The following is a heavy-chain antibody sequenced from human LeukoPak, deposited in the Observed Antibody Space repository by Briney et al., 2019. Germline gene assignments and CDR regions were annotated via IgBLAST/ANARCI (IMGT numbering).Heavy chain of an antibody. V-gene: IGHV5-51*01. Sequence: GESLKISCKGSGYSFTSYWIGWVRQMPGKGLEWMRIIYPGDSDTRYSPSFQGQVTISADKSVSTAYLQWSSLKASDTAMYYCARQASSWYVPLDYWGQGTLVTVSS. CDR2: IYPGDSDT. D-gene: IGHD6-13*01. J-gene: IGHJ4*02. CDR3: ARQASSWYVPLDY. CDR1: GYSFTSYW.